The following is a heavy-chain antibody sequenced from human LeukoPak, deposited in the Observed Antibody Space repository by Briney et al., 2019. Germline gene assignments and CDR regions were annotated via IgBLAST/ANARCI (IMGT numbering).Heavy chain of an antibody. CDR3: ASLPSGGYYYYYGMDV. J-gene: IGHJ6*02. V-gene: IGHV1-69*02. CDR1: GGTFSSYT. D-gene: IGHD3-3*01. CDR2: IIPILGIT. Sequence: ASVKVSCKASGGTFSSYTISWVRQAPGQGLEWMGRIIPILGITNYAQKFQGRVTITADKSTSTAYMELSSLRSEDTAVYYCASLPSGGYYYYYGMDVWGQGTTVTVSS.